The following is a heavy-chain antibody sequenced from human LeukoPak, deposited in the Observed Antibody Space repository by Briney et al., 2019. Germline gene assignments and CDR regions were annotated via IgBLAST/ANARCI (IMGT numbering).Heavy chain of an antibody. CDR3: AGEAVESDAFDI. V-gene: IGHV3-74*01. CDR2: INSDGSGT. CDR1: GFTFSNHW. D-gene: IGHD4-23*01. J-gene: IGHJ3*02. Sequence: GGSLGLSCAASGFTFSNHWMHWARQAPGKGLVWVSRINSDGSGTHYADSVKGRFAISRDNAKNTLSLQMNSLGADDTAIYYCAGEAVESDAFDIWGRGTMVTVSS.